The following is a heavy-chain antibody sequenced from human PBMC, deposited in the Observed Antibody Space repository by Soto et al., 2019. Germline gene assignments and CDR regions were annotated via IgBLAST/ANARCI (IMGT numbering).Heavy chain of an antibody. J-gene: IGHJ6*02. Sequence: QVQLVQSGAEVKKPGSSVKISCKASGGTFRTNAFSWVRQAPGQGLEWMGGIIPIFPTPDYAQKFQSRVTITADETTTTTYMELSSLRSEDTAIYYCARDKDRLQLGGNYYYIMDVWGQGTTVTVSS. CDR1: GGTFRTNA. D-gene: IGHD1-1*01. V-gene: IGHV1-69*12. CDR3: ARDKDRLQLGGNYYYIMDV. CDR2: IIPIFPTP.